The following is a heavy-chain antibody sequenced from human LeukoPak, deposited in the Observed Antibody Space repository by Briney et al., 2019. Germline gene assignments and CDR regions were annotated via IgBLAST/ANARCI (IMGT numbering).Heavy chain of an antibody. J-gene: IGHJ4*02. CDR3: ASGDYGGYYFDY. V-gene: IGHV3-64*01. CDR1: GFTFSSYA. CDR2: ISSNGGST. Sequence: PGGSLRLSCAASGFTFSSYAMHWVRQAPGKGLEYVSAISSNGGSTYYANSVKGRFTISRDNSKNTLYLQMGSLRAEDMAVYYCASGDYGGYYFDYWGQGTLVTVSS. D-gene: IGHD4/OR15-4a*01.